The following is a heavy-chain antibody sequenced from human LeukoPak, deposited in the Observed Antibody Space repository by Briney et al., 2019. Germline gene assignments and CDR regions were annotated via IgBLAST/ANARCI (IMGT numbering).Heavy chain of an antibody. D-gene: IGHD2-2*01. CDR3: AKDSLQLYCSSTSCQFNWFDP. Sequence: GGSLRLSCAASGFTFSSYAMSWFRQAPAKWLECVSAISGSCGSTYYADSVNGLFTISRDNSKNTLYLQRNSLRAEDTAVYYCAKDSLQLYCSSTSCQFNWFDPWGQGTLVSVSS. CDR2: ISGSCGST. CDR1: GFTFSSYA. V-gene: IGHV3-23*01. J-gene: IGHJ5*02.